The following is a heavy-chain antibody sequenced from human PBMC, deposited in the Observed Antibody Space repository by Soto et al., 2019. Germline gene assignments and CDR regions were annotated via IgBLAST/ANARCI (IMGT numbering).Heavy chain of an antibody. CDR1: GFTFNSYA. CDR2: ISYDGSNK. Sequence: QVQLVESGGGVVQPGRSLRLSCAASGFTFNSYAMHWVRQAPGKGLEWVAVISYDGSNKYYSDSVKGRLTISRDNFRDKLYLQMNSLRADDTAVFYCVRAPQYSTSQYFQHWGQGTLVTVSS. D-gene: IGHD6-13*01. J-gene: IGHJ1*01. CDR3: VRAPQYSTSQYFQH. V-gene: IGHV3-30-3*01.